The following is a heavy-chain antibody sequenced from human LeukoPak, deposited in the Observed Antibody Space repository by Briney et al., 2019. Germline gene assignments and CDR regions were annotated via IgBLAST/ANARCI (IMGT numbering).Heavy chain of an antibody. CDR2: IYPGDSDT. CDR1: GYSFTSYW. V-gene: IGHV5-51*01. Sequence: GESLKISCKGSGYSFTSYWIGWVRQMPGKGLEWMGIIYPGDSDTRYSPSFQGQVTISADKSISTAYLQWSSLKASDTAMYYCATSTYCSSTSCYKYYYYMDVWGKGTTVTVS. CDR3: ATSTYCSSTSCYKYYYYMDV. D-gene: IGHD2-2*02. J-gene: IGHJ6*03.